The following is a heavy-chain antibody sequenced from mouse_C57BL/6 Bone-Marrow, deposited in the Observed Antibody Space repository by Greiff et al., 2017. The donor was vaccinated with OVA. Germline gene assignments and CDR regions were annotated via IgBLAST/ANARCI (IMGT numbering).Heavy chain of an antibody. V-gene: IGHV2-2*01. CDR3: ARRGVVAPFWYFDV. D-gene: IGHD1-1*01. Sequence: QVQLQQSGPGLVQPSPSLSITCTASGFSLTSYGVHWVRQSPGKGLEWLGVIWSGGSTDYNAAFISRLSISKDNSKSQVFFTMNSLQADDTAIYYCARRGVVAPFWYFDVWGTGTTVTVSS. J-gene: IGHJ1*03. CDR2: IWSGGST. CDR1: GFSLTSYG.